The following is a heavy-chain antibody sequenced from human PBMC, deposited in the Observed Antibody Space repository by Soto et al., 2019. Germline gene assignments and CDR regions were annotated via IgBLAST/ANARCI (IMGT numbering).Heavy chain of an antibody. CDR1: GFTFSSYS. D-gene: IGHD2-8*01. Sequence: GGSLRLSCAASGFTFSSYSMNWVRQAPGKGLEWVSYISSSSTIYYADSVKGRFTISRDNAKNSLYLQMNSLRDEDTAVYHCARPPVYASVIYSNPWGQGTLVTVSS. CDR3: ARPPVYASVIYSNP. CDR2: ISSSSTI. J-gene: IGHJ5*02. V-gene: IGHV3-48*02.